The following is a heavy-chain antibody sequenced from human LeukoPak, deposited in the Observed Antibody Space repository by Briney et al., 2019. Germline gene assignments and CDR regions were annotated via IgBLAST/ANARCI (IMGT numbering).Heavy chain of an antibody. CDR3: ARQVYNWNDADASDI. CDR2: IYPGDSDT. Sequence: PGESLRISCKGSGYSFTTYWIGWVRQMPGKGLEWLGIIYPGDSDTRYSPSFQGQVTISADKSISTAYLQWSSLKASDTAIYYCARQVYNWNDADASDIWGQGTMVTVSS. D-gene: IGHD1-1*01. V-gene: IGHV5-51*01. J-gene: IGHJ3*02. CDR1: GYSFTTYW.